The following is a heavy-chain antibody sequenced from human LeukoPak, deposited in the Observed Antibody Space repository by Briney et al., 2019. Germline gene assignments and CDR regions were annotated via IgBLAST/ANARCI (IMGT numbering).Heavy chain of an antibody. Sequence: GGSLRLSCAASGFTFSSYAMSWVRQAPGKGLEWVSAISGSGGSTYSADSVKGRFTMSRDNSKNTLYLQMNSLRAEDTAVYYCAKEGGSGTYYPDFWGQGTLVTVSS. J-gene: IGHJ4*02. CDR3: AKEGGSGTYYPDF. D-gene: IGHD3-10*01. V-gene: IGHV3-23*01. CDR2: ISGSGGST. CDR1: GFTFSSYA.